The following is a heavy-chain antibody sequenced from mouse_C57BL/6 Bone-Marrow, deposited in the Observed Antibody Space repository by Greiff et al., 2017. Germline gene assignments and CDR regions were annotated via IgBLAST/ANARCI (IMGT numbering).Heavy chain of an antibody. J-gene: IGHJ3*01. V-gene: IGHV1-81*01. Sequence: QVQLQQSGAELARPGASVKLSCKASGYTFTSYGISWVKQRTGQGLEWIGEIYPRSGNPYYNEKFKGEATLTADKSSSTAYMELRSLTSEDSAVYFCASSSGYWGVAYWDQATLVTVSA. CDR3: ASSSGYWGVAY. D-gene: IGHD2-3*01. CDR1: GYTFTSYG. CDR2: IYPRSGNP.